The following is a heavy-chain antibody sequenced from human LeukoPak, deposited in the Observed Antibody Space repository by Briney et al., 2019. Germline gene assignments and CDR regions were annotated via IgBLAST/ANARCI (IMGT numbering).Heavy chain of an antibody. CDR2: IKQDGSEK. V-gene: IGHV3-7*01. CDR3: AREGYSSGKIDY. CDR1: GFTFSSYW. J-gene: IGHJ4*02. D-gene: IGHD6-19*01. Sequence: GGSLRLSCAASGFTFSSYWMSWVRQAPGKGLEWVANIKQDGSEKYYVDSVTGRFTISRDNAKKSVYLQMNSLRAEDTAVYYCAREGYSSGKIDYWGQGTLVTVSS.